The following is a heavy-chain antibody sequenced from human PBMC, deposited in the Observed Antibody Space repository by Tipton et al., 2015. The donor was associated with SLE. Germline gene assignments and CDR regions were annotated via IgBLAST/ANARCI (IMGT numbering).Heavy chain of an antibody. CDR3: ARVDGVHDAFDI. V-gene: IGHV4-59*12. D-gene: IGHD4-17*01. Sequence: TLSLTCTVSGGSISSYYWSWIRQPPGKGLEWIGYIYYSGSTNYNPSLKSRVTISVDTSKNQFSLKLSSVTAADTAVYYCARVDGVHDAFDIWGQGTMVTVSS. CDR2: IYYSGST. J-gene: IGHJ3*02. CDR1: GGSISSYY.